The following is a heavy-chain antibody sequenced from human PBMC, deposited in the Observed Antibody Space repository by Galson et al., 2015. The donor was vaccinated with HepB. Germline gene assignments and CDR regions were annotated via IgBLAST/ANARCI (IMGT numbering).Heavy chain of an antibody. CDR1: GGSISSYY. J-gene: IGHJ6*02. CDR3: ARYNYYGSGSPLYYYYYGMDV. D-gene: IGHD3-10*01. V-gene: IGHV4-59*08. CDR2: IYFSGST. Sequence: LSLTCTVSGGSISSYYWSWIRQPPGKGLEWIGYIYFSGSTNYNPSLKSRVTISVDTSKNQFSLKLSSVTAADTAVYYCARYNYYGSGSPLYYYYYGMDVWGQGTTVTVSS.